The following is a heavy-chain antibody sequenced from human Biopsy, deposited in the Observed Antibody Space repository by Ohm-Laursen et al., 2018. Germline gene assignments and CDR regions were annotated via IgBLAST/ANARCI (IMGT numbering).Heavy chain of an antibody. CDR3: ATTRSFDN. CDR2: ISSSGRTM. CDR1: GFSFSDYY. Sequence: SLRLSCAASGFSFSDYYMIWIRQAPGKGLEWVSYISSSGRTMYYADSVKGRFTISRDNANKSLYLQMNRLRAEDTAVYYCATTRSFDNWGQGTLATVSS. V-gene: IGHV3-11*01. D-gene: IGHD5-24*01. J-gene: IGHJ4*02.